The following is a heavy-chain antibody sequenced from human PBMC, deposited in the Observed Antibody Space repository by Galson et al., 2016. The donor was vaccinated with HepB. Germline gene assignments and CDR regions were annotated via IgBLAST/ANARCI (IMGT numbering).Heavy chain of an antibody. CDR1: GFTFNNYD. CDR3: ARAHDYEGFVYLGGPLVYYYFMDV. Sequence: SLRLSCAASGFTFNNYDMNWIRQAPGKGLEWLSYISSSSGVTHYADSVKGRLTISRDNANNSLYLQMNSLRYEDTAMYYCARAHDYEGFVYLGGPLVYYYFMDVWGKGTTVTVSS. CDR2: ISSSSGVT. D-gene: IGHD4-17*01. V-gene: IGHV3-48*02. J-gene: IGHJ6*03.